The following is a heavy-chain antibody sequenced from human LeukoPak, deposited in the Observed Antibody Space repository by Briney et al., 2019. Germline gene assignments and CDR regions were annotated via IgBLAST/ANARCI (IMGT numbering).Heavy chain of an antibody. D-gene: IGHD2-15*01. CDR1: GYMFTKYY. J-gene: IGHJ4*02. CDR3: ARDYCRGGNCYSYYFDY. Sequence: ASVKVSCKTSGYMFTKYYMHWVRQAPGQGPEWMGLINPYDGTTSYAQRFRGRVTMTRDTSTGTVYMEVSSLRSEDTAVFYCARDYCRGGNCYSYYFDYWGQGTLVTVSS. CDR2: INPYDGTT. V-gene: IGHV1-46*01.